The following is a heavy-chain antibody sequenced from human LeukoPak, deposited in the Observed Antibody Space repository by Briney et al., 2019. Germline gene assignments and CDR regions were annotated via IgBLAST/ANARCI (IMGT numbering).Heavy chain of an antibody. Sequence: GGSLRLSCAASGFTFSSYAMSWVREAPGKGLEWVSAISGSGGSTYYADSVKGRFTISRDNSKNTLYLQKNSLRAQETDVYYGAKGSEEDYYYYGMDVWGKGTTVTVSS. CDR1: GFTFSSYA. J-gene: IGHJ6*04. CDR2: ISGSGGST. V-gene: IGHV3-23*01. CDR3: AKGSEEDYYYYGMDV. D-gene: IGHD6-25*01.